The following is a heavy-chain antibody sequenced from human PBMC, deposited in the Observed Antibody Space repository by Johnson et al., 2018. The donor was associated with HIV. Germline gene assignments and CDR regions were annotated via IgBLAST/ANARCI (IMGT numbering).Heavy chain of an antibody. Sequence: QVQLVESGGGVVQPGKSLTLSCVGSGLSFSNFGIHWVRQAPGKGPEWVAYIPFHGNQQYYGDSVKGRFTISRDNSKNTLYLEMNSLRAEDTAMYYCAMGGVHCSGGSCYSRNAFDIWGQGTMVTVSS. CDR1: GLSFSNFG. D-gene: IGHD2-15*01. CDR3: AMGGVHCSGGSCYSRNAFDI. V-gene: IGHV3-30*03. CDR2: IPFHGNQQ. J-gene: IGHJ3*02.